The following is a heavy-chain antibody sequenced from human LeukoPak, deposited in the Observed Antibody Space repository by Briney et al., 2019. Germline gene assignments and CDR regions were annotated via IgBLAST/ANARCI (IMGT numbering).Heavy chain of an antibody. V-gene: IGHV3-7*01. D-gene: IGHD2-2*01. CDR2: IKLDGNEI. CDR1: GFTFSTYW. J-gene: IGHJ5*02. Sequence: GGSLRLSCAASGFTFSTYWMTWVRQAPGKGLEWVANIKLDGNEIYFVDSLKGRFTISRDNAKNSLYLQMNSLRAEDTAVYYCARLGGYCTSTTCYGWFDRWGQGTLVTVSS. CDR3: ARLGGYCTSTTCYGWFDR.